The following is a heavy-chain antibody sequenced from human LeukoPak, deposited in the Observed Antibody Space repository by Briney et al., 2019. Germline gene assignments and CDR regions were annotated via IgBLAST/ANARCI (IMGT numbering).Heavy chain of an antibody. CDR3: ARPNGSGWYYLDN. CDR2: IYNSGGT. D-gene: IGHD6-19*01. J-gene: IGHJ4*02. Sequence: SETLSLTCTASGDSISPYYWSWLRQPPGKGLEWIGEIYNSGGTKYNPSLMSRVTISVDTSKNQFSLKLSSVTAADTAVYYCARPNGSGWYYLDNWGQGTLVTVSS. V-gene: IGHV4-59*01. CDR1: GDSISPYY.